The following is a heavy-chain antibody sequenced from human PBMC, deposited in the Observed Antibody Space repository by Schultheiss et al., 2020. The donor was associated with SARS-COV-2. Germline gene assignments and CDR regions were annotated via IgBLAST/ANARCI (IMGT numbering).Heavy chain of an antibody. V-gene: IGHV3-30*01. CDR2: ISHDGNGD. CDR3: ARDRVQLERGAFDL. Sequence: GGSLRLSCAASGFTFSSYAMSWVRQAPGKGLAWVAVISHDGNGDFYADSVKGRFTISRDNSKNTVFLQMNRLRGEDTAVYYCARDRVQLERGAFDLWGQGTMVTVSS. J-gene: IGHJ3*01. CDR1: GFTFSSYA. D-gene: IGHD1-1*01.